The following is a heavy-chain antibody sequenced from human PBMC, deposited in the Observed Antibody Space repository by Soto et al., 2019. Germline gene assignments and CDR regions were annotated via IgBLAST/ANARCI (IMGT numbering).Heavy chain of an antibody. CDR1: GGTFSSYA. Sequence: SVKVSCKASGGTFSSYAISWVRQAPGQGLEWMGGIIPIFGTANYAQKFQGRVTITADESTSTAYMELSSLRSEDTAVYYCARVVGATNLYYYYGMDVWGQGTTVTVSS. J-gene: IGHJ6*02. CDR2: IIPIFGTA. V-gene: IGHV1-69*13. D-gene: IGHD1-26*01. CDR3: ARVVGATNLYYYYGMDV.